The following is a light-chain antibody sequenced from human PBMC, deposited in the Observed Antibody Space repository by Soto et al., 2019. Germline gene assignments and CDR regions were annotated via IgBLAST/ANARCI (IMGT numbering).Light chain of an antibody. CDR2: DVS. J-gene: IGLJ1*01. V-gene: IGLV2-14*01. Sequence: QSVLTQPASVSGSPGQSITISCTGTSSDVGGYNYVSWYQQHPGKAPKLMIYDVSNRPSGDSIRFSGSKSGNTASLTISGLQAEDEADYYCGSYTSSSPRVFETGTKFTVL. CDR1: SSDVGGYNY. CDR3: GSYTSSSPRV.